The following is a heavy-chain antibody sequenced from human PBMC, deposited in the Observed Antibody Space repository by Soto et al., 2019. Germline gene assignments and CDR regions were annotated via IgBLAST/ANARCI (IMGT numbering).Heavy chain of an antibody. CDR1: GAPTTGYY. Sequence: QVQLQESGQGLLKPSKPLSLTCTAPGAPTTGYYGNGIRQPPGKGREWIGYIYSSGSTNYNPSLRGRVSMSLDTSKNQVSLNVTSVTAADTAVYYCAATPRYWGQGRLVTVSS. V-gene: IGHV4-59*01. CDR3: AATPRY. CDR2: IYSSGST. D-gene: IGHD2-15*01. J-gene: IGHJ4*02.